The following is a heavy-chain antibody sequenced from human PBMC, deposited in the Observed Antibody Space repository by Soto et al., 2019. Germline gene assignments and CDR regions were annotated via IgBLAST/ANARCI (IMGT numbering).Heavy chain of an antibody. CDR3: ARLIGDSWLDS. CDR1: GDSVSTNSAT. D-gene: IGHD2-8*01. V-gene: IGHV6-1*01. Sequence: PSQTLSLTCAISGDSVSTNSATWDWIRQSPSRGLEWLRRTYYRSNWYYDYAVSVRGRITINPDTSNNQLSLQLNSVTPDDTAVYYCARLIGDSWLDSWGQGTLVTVPQ. J-gene: IGHJ5*01. CDR2: TYYRSNWYY.